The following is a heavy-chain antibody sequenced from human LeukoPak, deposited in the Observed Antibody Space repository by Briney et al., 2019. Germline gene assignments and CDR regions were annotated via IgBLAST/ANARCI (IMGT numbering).Heavy chain of an antibody. CDR2: ISSSSSYI. D-gene: IGHD3-22*01. V-gene: IGHV3-21*01. CDR1: GFTFSSYS. CDR3: ARDSGDSSGYSPG. J-gene: IGHJ4*02. Sequence: GGSLRLSCAASGFTFSSYSMNWVRQAPGKGLGCVSSISSSSSYIYYADSVKGRFTISRDNAKNSLYLQMNSLRAEDTAVYYCARDSGDSSGYSPGWGQGTLVTVSS.